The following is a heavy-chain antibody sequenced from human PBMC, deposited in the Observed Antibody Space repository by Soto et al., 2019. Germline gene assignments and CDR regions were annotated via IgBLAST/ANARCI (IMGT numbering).Heavy chain of an antibody. V-gene: IGHV1-2*04. CDR1: GYAFTGYY. CDR3: ARDSRVGYSSSPSPYYFDY. D-gene: IGHD6-6*01. Sequence: ASVKVSCKASGYAFTGYYMHWVRQAPGQGLEWKGWINPNSGGTNYVQKFQGWVTMTRDTSISTAHMELSRLRSDDTAVYYCARDSRVGYSSSPSPYYFDYWGQGTLVTVSS. J-gene: IGHJ4*02. CDR2: INPNSGGT.